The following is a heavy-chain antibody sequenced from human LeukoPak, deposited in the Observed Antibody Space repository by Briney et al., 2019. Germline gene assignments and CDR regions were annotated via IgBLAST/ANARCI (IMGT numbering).Heavy chain of an antibody. D-gene: IGHD3-10*01. CDR2: INPNSGGT. CDR1: GYTFTGYY. CDR3: ARDNGDYGSGSYYPGDAFDI. Sequence: ASVKVSCTASGYTFTGYYMHWVRQAPGQGLEWMGWINPNSGGTNYAQKFQGWVTMTRDTSISTAYMELSRLRSDDTAVYYCARDNGDYGSGSYYPGDAFDIWGQGTMVTVSS. J-gene: IGHJ3*02. V-gene: IGHV1-2*04.